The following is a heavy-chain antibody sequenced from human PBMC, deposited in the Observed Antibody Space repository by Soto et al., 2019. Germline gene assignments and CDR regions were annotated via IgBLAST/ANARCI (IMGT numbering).Heavy chain of an antibody. V-gene: IGHV4-34*01. D-gene: IGHD6-13*01. CDR1: GGSFSGYY. CDR3: ARGRGSIAAANRWFDP. CDR2: INHSGST. Sequence: QVQLQQWGAGLLKPSETLSLTCAVYGGSFSGYYWSWIRQPPGKGLEWIGEINHSGSTNYNPSLKSRVTISVDTSKNQFSLKLSSVTAADTAVYYCARGRGSIAAANRWFDPWGQGTLVTVSS. J-gene: IGHJ5*02.